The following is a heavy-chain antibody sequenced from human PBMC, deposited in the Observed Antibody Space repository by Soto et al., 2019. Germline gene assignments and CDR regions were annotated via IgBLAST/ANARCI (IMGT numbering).Heavy chain of an antibody. CDR3: SKSEGYSFDI. CDR1: GFTFSSHW. J-gene: IGHJ3*02. V-gene: IGHV3-7*01. CDR2: IRQDGREE. Sequence: EVQLVESGGGLVQPGGSLGLSCAASGFTFSSHWMSWVRQAPGKGLEWVANIRQDGREEQYSDTVKGRFTLSRDNAKNSLYLQTIGLRVDYTAVYYCSKSEGYSFDIRGQGTMVTVSS. D-gene: IGHD1-1*01.